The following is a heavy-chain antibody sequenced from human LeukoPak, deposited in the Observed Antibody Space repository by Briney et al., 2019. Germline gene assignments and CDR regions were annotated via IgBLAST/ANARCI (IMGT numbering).Heavy chain of an antibody. CDR2: INHSGST. J-gene: IGHJ6*04. D-gene: IGHD3-10*01. CDR1: GGSFSGYY. V-gene: IGHV4-34*01. CDR3: AVSITMAYYYGMDV. Sequence: SETLSLTCAVYGGSFSGYYWSWIRQPPGKGLEWIGEINHSGSTNYNPSLKSRVTISVDTSKNQFSLKLSSVTAADTAVYYCAVSITMAYYYGMDVWGKGTTVTVSS.